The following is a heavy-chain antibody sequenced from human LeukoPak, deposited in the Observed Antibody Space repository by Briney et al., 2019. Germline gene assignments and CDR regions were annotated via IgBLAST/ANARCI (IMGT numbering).Heavy chain of an antibody. D-gene: IGHD3-22*01. J-gene: IGHJ3*02. Sequence: PSETLSLTCTVSGGSISSGSYYWSWIRQPAGKGLGWIGRIYTSGSTNYNPSLKSRVTISVDTSKNQFSLKLSSVTAADTAVYYCARVGYYDSSGYYYVGNAFDIWGQGTMVTVSS. V-gene: IGHV4-61*02. CDR1: GGSISSGSYY. CDR3: ARVGYYDSSGYYYVGNAFDI. CDR2: IYTSGST.